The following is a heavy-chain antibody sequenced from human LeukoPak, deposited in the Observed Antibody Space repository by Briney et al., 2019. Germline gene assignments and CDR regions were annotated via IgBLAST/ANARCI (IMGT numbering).Heavy chain of an antibody. V-gene: IGHV4-59*08. D-gene: IGHD2-2*01. Sequence: PAGTLSLTCSVSGDSFSNYYWTWIRQPPGKGLEWIGYVCYSGSTNYYPSLKTRLHLSVDTSKNRFSLKLSSVTAADTAVYYCASSPRLTTSWFLFDSWGHGALVTVSS. CDR3: ASSPRLTTSWFLFDS. J-gene: IGHJ5*01. CDR1: GDSFSNYY. CDR2: VCYSGST.